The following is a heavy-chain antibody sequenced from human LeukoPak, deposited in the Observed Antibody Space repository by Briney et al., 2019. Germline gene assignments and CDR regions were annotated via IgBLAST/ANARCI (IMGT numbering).Heavy chain of an antibody. V-gene: IGHV3-30*04. CDR1: GFTFSSYA. J-gene: IGHJ5*02. CDR2: ISYDGSNK. CDR3: AKDGSSSWYSNWFDP. D-gene: IGHD6-13*01. Sequence: GGSLRLSCAASGFTFSSYAMHWVRQAPGKGLEWVAVISYDGSNKYYADSVKGRFTISRDNSKNTLYLQMKSLRAEDTAVYYCAKDGSSSWYSNWFDPWGQGTLVIVSS.